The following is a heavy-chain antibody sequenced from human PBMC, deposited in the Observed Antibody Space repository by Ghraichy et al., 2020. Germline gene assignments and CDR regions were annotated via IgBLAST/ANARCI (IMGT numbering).Heavy chain of an antibody. D-gene: IGHD3-16*02. V-gene: IGHV3-9*01. CDR1: GFTFDDYA. Sequence: SLNISCAASGFTFDDYAMHWVRQAPGKGLEWVSGISWNSGSIGYADSVKGRFTISRDNAKNSLYLQMNSLRAEDTALYYCAKDISYDYVWGSYRKYYYYGMDVWGQGTTVTVSS. J-gene: IGHJ6*02. CDR3: AKDISYDYVWGSYRKYYYYGMDV. CDR2: ISWNSGSI.